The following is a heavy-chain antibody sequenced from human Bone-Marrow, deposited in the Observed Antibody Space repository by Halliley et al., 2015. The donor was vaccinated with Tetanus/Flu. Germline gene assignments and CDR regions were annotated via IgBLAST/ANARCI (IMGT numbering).Heavy chain of an antibody. D-gene: IGHD6-13*01. V-gene: IGHV1-18*01. CDR3: ARDNTHASWSPGGFDA. Sequence: MGWISPNTGKTKFAQKLQGRVSMTTDTSTSTAYMELRSLRSDDTAVYYCARDNTHASWSPGGFDAWGQGTLVTVSS. CDR2: ISPNTGKT. J-gene: IGHJ4*02.